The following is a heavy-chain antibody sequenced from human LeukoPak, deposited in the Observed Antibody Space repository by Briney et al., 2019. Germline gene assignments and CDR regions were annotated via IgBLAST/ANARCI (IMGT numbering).Heavy chain of an antibody. CDR2: IKQDGSEK. CDR3: ARVRPKLRYFDWSPHHDAFDI. D-gene: IGHD3-9*01. J-gene: IGHJ3*02. CDR1: GFTFSSYW. V-gene: IGHV3-7*01. Sequence: PGGSLRLSCAASGFTFSSYWMSWVRQAPGKGLEWVANIKQDGSEKYYVDSVKGRFTISRDNAKNSLYLQMNSLRAEDTAVYYCARVRPKLRYFDWSPHHDAFDIWGQGTMVTVSS.